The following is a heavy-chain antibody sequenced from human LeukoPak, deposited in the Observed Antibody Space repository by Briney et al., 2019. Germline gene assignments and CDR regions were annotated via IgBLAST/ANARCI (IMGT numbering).Heavy chain of an antibody. V-gene: IGHV3-48*03. J-gene: IGHJ4*02. Sequence: QTGGSLRLSCAASGFTFSSYEMNWVRQAPGKGLEWVSYISSSGTTIYYADSLKGRFTIPRDDAKNSLYLQMSSLRAEDTAVYYCVRRFDYWGQGTQVTVSS. CDR1: GFTFSSYE. CDR3: VRRFDY. CDR2: ISSSGTTI.